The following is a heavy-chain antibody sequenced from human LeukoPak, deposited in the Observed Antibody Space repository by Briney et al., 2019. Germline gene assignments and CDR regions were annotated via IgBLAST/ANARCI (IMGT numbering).Heavy chain of an antibody. D-gene: IGHD3-22*01. Sequence: GGSLRLSCAASGFTVSSSYMSWVRQAPGQGLEWVSFIYSGGSTYYADSVKGRFTISRDNSKNTLFLQMNNLRAEDTAVYYCARGRNYYYSSPYYFDYWGQGTLVTVSS. CDR1: GFTVSSSY. CDR3: ARGRNYYYSSPYYFDY. J-gene: IGHJ4*02. V-gene: IGHV3-66*01. CDR2: IYSGGST.